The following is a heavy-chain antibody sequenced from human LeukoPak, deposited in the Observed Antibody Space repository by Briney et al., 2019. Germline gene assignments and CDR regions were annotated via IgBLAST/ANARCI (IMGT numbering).Heavy chain of an antibody. CDR1: GVSFSSYT. Sequence: PGGSLRLSCAASGVSFSSYTMNWVRQAPGKGLEWVSYINSSSTYIYYPDPESRRSTISRENAKNSLYLQMHSLRAEDTAVYYCAKHDDYYYGTDVWGQGTTVTAS. J-gene: IGHJ6*02. V-gene: IGHV3-21*01. CDR3: AKHDDYYYGTDV. CDR2: INSSSTYI.